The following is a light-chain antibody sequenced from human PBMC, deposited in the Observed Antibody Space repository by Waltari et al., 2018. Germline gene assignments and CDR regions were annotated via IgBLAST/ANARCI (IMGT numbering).Light chain of an antibody. CDR2: AAS. V-gene: IGKV1-39*01. J-gene: IGKJ1*01. Sequence: DIQMTPPPSSLSASVGDRVTITCRASQSISSDLNWYKQKPGKAPKLLIYAASSLQSGVPSMFSGRGSGTDFTLTISSLQPEDFATYYCQQSYSTLWTFGQGTKVEI. CDR3: QQSYSTLWT. CDR1: QSISSD.